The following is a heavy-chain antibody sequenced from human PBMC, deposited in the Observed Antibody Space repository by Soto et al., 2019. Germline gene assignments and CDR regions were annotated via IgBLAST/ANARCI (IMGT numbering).Heavy chain of an antibody. J-gene: IGHJ4*02. CDR2: VHNSGKT. CDR3: AKDRNPAQFFF. V-gene: IGHV4-59*02. CDR1: GGPVNGHY. Sequence: PSETLSLTCIVSGGPVNGHYCNWFRQAPGKGLEWIGYVHNSGKTNYNPSLTRRVTISLDTSANHFSLKLTSVTAADTAVYYCAKDRNPAQFFFWGRGTLVTVSS.